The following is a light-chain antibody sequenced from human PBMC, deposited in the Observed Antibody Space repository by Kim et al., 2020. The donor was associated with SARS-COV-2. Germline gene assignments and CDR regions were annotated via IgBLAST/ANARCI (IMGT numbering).Light chain of an antibody. Sequence: EIVLTQSPATLSLSPGERATLSCRASQSIHNNYLAWHQQKPGQAPRFFIYGASSRATGTPDRFSASGSGTEFTLTISKLEPEDFAVYYCQQYARAPDTFGQGTKLEI. CDR3: QQYARAPDT. CDR2: GAS. J-gene: IGKJ2*01. CDR1: QSIHNNY. V-gene: IGKV3-20*01.